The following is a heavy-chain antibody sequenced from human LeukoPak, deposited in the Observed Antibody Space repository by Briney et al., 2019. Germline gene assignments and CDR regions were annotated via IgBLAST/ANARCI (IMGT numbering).Heavy chain of an antibody. CDR1: GFTFTSSA. Sequence: SMKVSCKASGFTFTSSAVQWVRQARGQRLEWIGWIVVGSGNTNYAQKFQERVTITRDMSTSTDYMELSSLRSEDTAVYYCAAGRAMVNLGYWGQGTLVTVSS. V-gene: IGHV1-58*01. CDR2: IVVGSGNT. CDR3: AAGRAMVNLGY. J-gene: IGHJ4*02. D-gene: IGHD5-18*01.